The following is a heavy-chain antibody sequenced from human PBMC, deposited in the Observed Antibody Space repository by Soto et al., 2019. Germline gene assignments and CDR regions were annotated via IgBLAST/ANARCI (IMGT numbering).Heavy chain of an antibody. Sequence: QVQLVESGGGVVQPGRSLRLSCAASGFTFSSYGMHWVRQAPGKGLEWVAVIWYDGSNKYYADSVKGRFTISRDNSKNTLYLQMNSLRAEDTAVYYCARDWVGQNGFDPWGQGTLVTVSS. V-gene: IGHV3-33*01. CDR1: GFTFSSYG. J-gene: IGHJ5*02. D-gene: IGHD1-26*01. CDR3: ARDWVGQNGFDP. CDR2: IWYDGSNK.